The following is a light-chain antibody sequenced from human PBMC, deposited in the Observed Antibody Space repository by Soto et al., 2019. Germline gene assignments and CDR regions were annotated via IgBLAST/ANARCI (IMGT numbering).Light chain of an antibody. J-gene: IGKJ4*01. Sequence: EVVMTQSPATLSVSPGEGVTLSCRASQGIGDNLAWYQHKPGQTPRLLIYDTSTRATGVPDRFSGSRSGPEFTLTRSSRQSEDFAIYYCLPYKSWPIPSGGGTKVESK. CDR2: DTS. V-gene: IGKV3-15*01. CDR1: QGIGDN. CDR3: LPYKSWPIP.